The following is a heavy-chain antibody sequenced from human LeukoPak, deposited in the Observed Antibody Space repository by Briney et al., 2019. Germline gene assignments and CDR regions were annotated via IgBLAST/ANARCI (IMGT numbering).Heavy chain of an antibody. CDR1: GITFSTYA. CDR3: AGRGSSSLYY. Sequence: GGSLRLSCAASGITFSTYAMSWVRQAPGKGLEWVSAISVGGSVTYYADSAKGRFTISRDNSKNTLYLQMNSLRAEDTAVYFCAGRGSSSLYYWGQGTLVTVSS. CDR2: ISVGGSVT. D-gene: IGHD6-13*01. V-gene: IGHV3-23*01. J-gene: IGHJ4*02.